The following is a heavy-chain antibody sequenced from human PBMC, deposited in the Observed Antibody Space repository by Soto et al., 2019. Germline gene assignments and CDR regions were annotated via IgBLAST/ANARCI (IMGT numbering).Heavy chain of an antibody. CDR1: GGSISSGDYY. V-gene: IGHV4-30-4*01. Sequence: PSATLSLTCTVSGGSISSGDYYWSWIRQPPGKGLEWIGYIYYSRSTYYNPSLKSRVTISVDTSKNQFSLKLSSVTAADTAVYYCARSRRVGATAIDYWGQGTLVTVSS. CDR2: IYYSRST. D-gene: IGHD1-26*01. J-gene: IGHJ4*02. CDR3: ARSRRVGATAIDY.